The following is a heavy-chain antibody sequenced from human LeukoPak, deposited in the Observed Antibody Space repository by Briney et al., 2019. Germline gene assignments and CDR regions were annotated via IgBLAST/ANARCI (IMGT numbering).Heavy chain of an antibody. Sequence: SETLSLTCTVSGGSINNTAFYWAWIRQTPGKGLEWIGTVFFSGSTYYNPSFGSRVALSVDTSHNRFSLTLRSVTAADTAVYYCARQMGGYCSGGSCPYFDYWGQGTLVTVSS. CDR1: GGSINNTAFY. D-gene: IGHD2-15*01. CDR3: ARQMGGYCSGGSCPYFDY. J-gene: IGHJ4*02. V-gene: IGHV4-39*01. CDR2: VFFSGST.